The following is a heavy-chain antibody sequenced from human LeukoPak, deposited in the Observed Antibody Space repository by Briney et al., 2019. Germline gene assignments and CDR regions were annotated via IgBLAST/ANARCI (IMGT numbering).Heavy chain of an antibody. J-gene: IGHJ3*02. V-gene: IGHV3-21*01. Sequence: GGSLGLSCAASGFTFSSYSMNWVRQAPGKGLEWVSSISSSSSSYIYYADSVKGRFTISRDNAKNSLYLQMNSLRAEDTAVYYCAREGEVNAFDIWGQGTMVTVSS. CDR1: GFTFSSYS. D-gene: IGHD1-26*01. CDR3: AREGEVNAFDI. CDR2: ISSSSSSYI.